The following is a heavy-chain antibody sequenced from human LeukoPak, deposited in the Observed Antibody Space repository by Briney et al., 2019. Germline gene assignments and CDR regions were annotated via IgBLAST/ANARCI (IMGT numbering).Heavy chain of an antibody. CDR1: GDSFSSNSAA. J-gene: IGHJ4*02. CDR3: AREGGKTEQWLVLEYYFDY. D-gene: IGHD6-19*01. V-gene: IGHV6-1*01. Sequence: SQTLSLTCAISGDSFSSNSAAWNWIRQSPSRGLEWLGRTYYRSKWYNDYAVSVKSRITINPDTSKNQFSLQLNSVTPEDTAVYYCAREGGKTEQWLVLEYYFDYWGQGTLVTVSS. CDR2: TYYRSKWYN.